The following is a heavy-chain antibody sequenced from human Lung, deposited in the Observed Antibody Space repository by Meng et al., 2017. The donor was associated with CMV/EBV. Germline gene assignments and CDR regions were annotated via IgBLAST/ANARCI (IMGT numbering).Heavy chain of an antibody. V-gene: IGHV4-39*01. J-gene: IGHJ4*02. CDR1: GGSISSSSYY. D-gene: IGHD1-14*01. CDR2: VVYSGTT. CDR3: ARHHHSPTFDY. Sequence: QLQESGPGLVKPSETLSLPCTVSGGSISSSSYYWAWIRQPPGEGLEWIGSVVYSGTTYYTSSLKSRVSISVDTSKNQFSLKLSSVTAADTAVYYCARHHHSPTFDYWGQGTLVTVSS.